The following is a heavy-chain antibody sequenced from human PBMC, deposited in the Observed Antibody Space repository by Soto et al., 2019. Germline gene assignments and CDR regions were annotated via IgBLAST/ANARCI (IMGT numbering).Heavy chain of an antibody. CDR2: IWYDGSNK. J-gene: IGHJ3*02. V-gene: IGHV3-33*01. Sequence: GGSLRLSCAASGFTFSSYGMHWVRQAPGKGLEWVAVIWYDGSNKYYADSVKGRFTISRDNSKNTLYLQMNSLRAEDTAVYYCAREWVSDIVVVPAARNAFDIWGQGTMVTVSS. D-gene: IGHD2-2*01. CDR3: AREWVSDIVVVPAARNAFDI. CDR1: GFTFSSYG.